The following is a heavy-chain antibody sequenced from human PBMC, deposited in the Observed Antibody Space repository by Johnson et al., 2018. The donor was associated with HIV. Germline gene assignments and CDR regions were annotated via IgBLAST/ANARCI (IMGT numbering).Heavy chain of an antibody. V-gene: IGHV3-30*02. CDR1: GFTFNTYG. CDR3: AKVGSYYPSTGGNAFDI. CDR2: IRYDGSNK. J-gene: IGHJ3*02. Sequence: QMQLVESGGGVVQPGGSLRLSCAASGFTFNTYGMDWVRQAPGKGLEWVAFIRYDGSNKYYADSVKGRFTVSRDNSKNTLYLQMNSLRAEDTAVYYCAKVGSYYPSTGGNAFDIWGQGTMVTVSS. D-gene: IGHD3-10*01.